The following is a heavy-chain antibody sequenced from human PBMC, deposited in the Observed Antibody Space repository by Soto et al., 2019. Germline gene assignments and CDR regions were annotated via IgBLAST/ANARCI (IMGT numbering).Heavy chain of an antibody. D-gene: IGHD2-8*02. J-gene: IGHJ6*02. Sequence: QITLKASGPTLVKPTQTLTLTCTFSGFSISTGGVGVGWMRQPPGKALEWLGIIYLDDGKRYSPSLKSRLTNTKDTSRDQVVLTMTKMDPVDTGTYYCAHGYCAEGQCHSGTGGMDVLGQGTTVTVSS. CDR2: IYLDDGK. CDR3: AHGYCAEGQCHSGTGGMDV. CDR1: GFSISTGGVG. V-gene: IGHV2-5*02.